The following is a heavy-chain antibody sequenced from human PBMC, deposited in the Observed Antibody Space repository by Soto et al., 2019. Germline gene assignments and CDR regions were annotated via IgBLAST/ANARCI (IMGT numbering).Heavy chain of an antibody. V-gene: IGHV3-23*01. CDR3: AKASGYCSGGSCYS. D-gene: IGHD2-15*01. J-gene: IGHJ4*02. CDR1: GFTFSNYA. Sequence: GGSLRLSCAVSGFTFSNYAMSWVRQAPGKGLEWVSAISGSGGSTYYADSVKGRFTISRDNPKNTLYMQMNSLRAEDTAVYYCAKASGYCSGGSCYSWGQGTLVTVSS. CDR2: ISGSGGST.